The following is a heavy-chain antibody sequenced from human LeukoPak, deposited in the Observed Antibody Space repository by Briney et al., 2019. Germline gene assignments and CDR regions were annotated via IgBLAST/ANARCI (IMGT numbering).Heavy chain of an antibody. CDR1: GFTFSSYW. CDR2: INSDGSST. CDR3: AREGWEDRYYYDSSGYYLPHLDY. D-gene: IGHD3-22*01. Sequence: GGSLRLSCAASGFTFSSYWMHWVRQAPGKGLVWVSRINSDGSSTSYADSVKGRFTISRDNAKNTLYLQMNSLRAEDTAVYYCAREGWEDRYYYDSSGYYLPHLDYWGQGTLVTVSS. V-gene: IGHV3-74*01. J-gene: IGHJ4*02.